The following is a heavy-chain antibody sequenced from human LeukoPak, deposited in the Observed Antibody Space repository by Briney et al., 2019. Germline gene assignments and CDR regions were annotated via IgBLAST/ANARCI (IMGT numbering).Heavy chain of an antibody. CDR3: AKDHGGGYPALSVFDI. J-gene: IGHJ3*02. CDR2: MNPNSGNT. CDR1: GYTFTSYD. Sequence: ASVKVSCKASGYTFTSYDINWVRQATGQGLEWMGWMNPNSGNTGYAQKFQGRVTMTEDTSTDTAYMELSSLRSEDTAVYYFAKDHGGGYPALSVFDIWGQGKMVTVSS. V-gene: IGHV1-8*01. D-gene: IGHD1-26*01.